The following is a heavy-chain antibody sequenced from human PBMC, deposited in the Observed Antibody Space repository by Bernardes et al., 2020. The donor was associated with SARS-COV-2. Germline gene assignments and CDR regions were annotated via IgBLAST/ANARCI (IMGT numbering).Heavy chain of an antibody. Sequence: GGSLRLSCVASGFSFNNFAMTWVRQAPGKGLEWVSSISGDGKSKYYSYSVSGRFAISRDNSKNTLYLQMNSLRAEDTAVYYCAKSGGDDYGDYEYYFDHWGQGTVVTIFS. CDR3: AKSGGDDYGDYEYYFDH. D-gene: IGHD4-17*01. CDR2: ISGDGKSK. CDR1: GFSFNNFA. J-gene: IGHJ4*02. V-gene: IGHV3-23*01.